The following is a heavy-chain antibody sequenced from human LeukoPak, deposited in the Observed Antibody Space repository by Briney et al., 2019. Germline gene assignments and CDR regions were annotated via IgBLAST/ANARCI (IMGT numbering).Heavy chain of an antibody. D-gene: IGHD1-14*01. CDR2: IKQDGSDK. CDR3: AREVWGPEY. J-gene: IGHJ4*02. Sequence: GGSLRLSCAASGFTFSKYWMTWVRQAPGKGLEWVGNIKQDGSDKNYMDSVKGRFTISRDNTKNSVYLQMSSLRAEDTAVYYCAREVWGPEYWGQGTLVTVSS. V-gene: IGHV3-7*01. CDR1: GFTFSKYW.